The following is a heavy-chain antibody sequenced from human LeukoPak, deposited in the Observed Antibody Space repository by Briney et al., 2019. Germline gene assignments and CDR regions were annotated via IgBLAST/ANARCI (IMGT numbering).Heavy chain of an antibody. CDR2: IIPIFGTA. CDR1: GGTFSSYA. Sequence: AASVKVSCKASGGTFSSYAISWVRQAPGQGLEWMGGIIPIFGTANYAQKFQGRVTITADESTSTAYMELSSLRSEDTAVYYCARVAVYRTLASNLHNDYWGQGTLVTVSS. V-gene: IGHV1-69*13. CDR3: ARVAVYRTLASNLHNDY. J-gene: IGHJ4*02. D-gene: IGHD3-16*02.